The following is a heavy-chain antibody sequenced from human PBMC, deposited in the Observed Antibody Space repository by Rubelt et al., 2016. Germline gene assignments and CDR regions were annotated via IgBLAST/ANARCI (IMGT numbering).Heavy chain of an antibody. CDR3: ARRRYYGSGRKYYMGG. Sequence: QVQLQESGPGLVKPSETLSLTCTVSGGSISSYYWSWIRQPPGKGLEWIGYIYYSGSTNYNPSLKSRVTISVDTSKIQLSLKLRWVTAADTAVYYGARRRYYGSGRKYYMGGWGKGTTVTVSS. CDR2: IYYSGST. D-gene: IGHD3-10*01. V-gene: IGHV4-59*08. J-gene: IGHJ6*03. CDR1: GGSISSYY.